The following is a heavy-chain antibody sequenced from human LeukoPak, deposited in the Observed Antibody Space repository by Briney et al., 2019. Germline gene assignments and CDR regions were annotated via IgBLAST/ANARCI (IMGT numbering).Heavy chain of an antibody. Sequence: SETLSLTCTVSGGSISSYYWSWIRQPPGKGLEWIGYIYHSGSTKYNPSLKSRVTMSVDTSKNQFSLELSSVTAADTAVYYCARAPRGYSGYDTLGYYYYYMDVWGKGTTVTISS. D-gene: IGHD5-12*01. CDR3: ARAPRGYSGYDTLGYYYYYMDV. CDR1: GGSISSYY. V-gene: IGHV4-59*12. J-gene: IGHJ6*03. CDR2: IYHSGST.